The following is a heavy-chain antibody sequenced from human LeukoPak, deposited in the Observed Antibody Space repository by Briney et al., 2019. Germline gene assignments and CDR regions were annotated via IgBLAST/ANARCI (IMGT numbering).Heavy chain of an antibody. V-gene: IGHV4-59*01. Sequence: GSLRLSCAASGFTFSSYWMSWVRQAPGKGLEWIGYIYYSGSTNYNPSLKSRVTISVDTSKNQFSLKLSSVTAADTAVYYCASSRIAVAWGCRAFDIWGQGTMVTVSS. CDR2: IYYSGST. CDR1: GFTFSSYW. CDR3: ASSRIAVAWGCRAFDI. J-gene: IGHJ3*02. D-gene: IGHD6-19*01.